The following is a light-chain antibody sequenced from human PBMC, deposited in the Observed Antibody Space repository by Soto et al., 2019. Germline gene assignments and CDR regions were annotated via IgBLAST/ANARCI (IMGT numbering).Light chain of an antibody. V-gene: IGKV1-5*01. Sequence: DIQMTQSPSTLSASVGDRVTITCRASQNVNEWLAWFQQKPGKVPKLLIFDASTLQTGVPSRFGGGGSGTEFTFTISGLQPDDFATYDCQQYNSYSPWTFGPGTKVDIK. J-gene: IGKJ1*01. CDR2: DAS. CDR3: QQYNSYSPWT. CDR1: QNVNEW.